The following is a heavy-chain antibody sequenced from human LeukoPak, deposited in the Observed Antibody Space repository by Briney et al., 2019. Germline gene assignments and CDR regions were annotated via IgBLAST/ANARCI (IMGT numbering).Heavy chain of an antibody. Sequence: ASVKVSCKASGYTFTSYSMNWVRQAPGQGLEYMGWINANTGNPTYAQGFTGRFVFSLDTSLSTAYLQISSLKAEDTAVYYCAREETITIFGVVYNWFDPWGQGTLVTVSS. J-gene: IGHJ5*02. CDR3: AREETITIFGVVYNWFDP. CDR1: GYTFTSYS. CDR2: INANTGNP. V-gene: IGHV7-4-1*02. D-gene: IGHD3-3*01.